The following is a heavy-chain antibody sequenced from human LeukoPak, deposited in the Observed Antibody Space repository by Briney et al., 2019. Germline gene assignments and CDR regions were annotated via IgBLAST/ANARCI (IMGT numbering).Heavy chain of an antibody. V-gene: IGHV4-59*08. J-gene: IGHJ4*02. Sequence: SETLSLTCNVSGGSMNDYYWSWVRQPPGKGLEWIGNIYYSGSTNYNPSLKSRVTISVDTSKNQFSLKLSSVTAADTAVYYCATIAGSSSYWGQGTLVTVSS. CDR2: IYYSGST. CDR3: ATIAGSSSY. CDR1: GGSMNDYY. D-gene: IGHD6-6*01.